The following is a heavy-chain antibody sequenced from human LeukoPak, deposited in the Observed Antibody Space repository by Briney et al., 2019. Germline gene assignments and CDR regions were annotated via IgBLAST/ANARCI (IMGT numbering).Heavy chain of an antibody. CDR2: INHSGST. CDR1: GGSFSGYY. V-gene: IGHV4-34*01. J-gene: IGHJ4*02. D-gene: IGHD4-23*01. Sequence: SETLSLTCAVYGGSFSGYYWSWIRQPPGKGLEWIGEINHSGSTNYNPSLKSRVTISVDTSKNQFSLKLSSVTAADTAVHYCAREHYGGNDYWGQGTLVTVSS. CDR3: AREHYGGNDY.